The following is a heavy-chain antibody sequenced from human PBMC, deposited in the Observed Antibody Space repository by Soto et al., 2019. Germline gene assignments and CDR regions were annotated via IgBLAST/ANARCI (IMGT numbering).Heavy chain of an antibody. Sequence: QVQLVQSGAEVKKPGSSMKVSCKASGGTFNTYTISWVRQAPGQGLEWMGGIIPMFGATHYAQKFQGRVTITAYESMSTAYMDLSRLTSGDTAMYYCTRGLFGGGGDYFEYCSQGTLVTVSS. CDR3: TRGLFGGGGDYFEY. CDR1: GGTFNTYT. J-gene: IGHJ4*02. V-gene: IGHV1-69*01. CDR2: IIPMFGAT. D-gene: IGHD3-10*02.